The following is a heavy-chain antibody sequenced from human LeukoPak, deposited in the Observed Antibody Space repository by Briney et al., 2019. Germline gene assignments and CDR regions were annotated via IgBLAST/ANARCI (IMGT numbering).Heavy chain of an antibody. D-gene: IGHD1-26*01. CDR3: AREIRVGATTSGYYYYGMDV. V-gene: IGHV1-18*01. CDR1: GYTFTSYG. CDR2: ISAYNGNT. J-gene: IGHJ6*02. Sequence: GASVNVSCKASGYTFTSYGIGWVRQAPGQGLEWMGWISAYNGNTNYAQKLQGRVTMTTDTSTSTAYMELRSLRSDDTAVYYCAREIRVGATTSGYYYYGMDVWGQGTTVTVSS.